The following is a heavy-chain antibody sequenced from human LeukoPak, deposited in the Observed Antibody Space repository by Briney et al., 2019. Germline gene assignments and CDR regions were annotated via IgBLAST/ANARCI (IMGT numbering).Heavy chain of an antibody. J-gene: IGHJ4*02. CDR3: ARAYVLPFDY. V-gene: IGHV1-2*02. D-gene: IGHD2/OR15-2a*01. Sequence: GASVKVSCKASGGTLSTYVINWVRQAPGQGLEWMGWINPNSGGTNYAQKFQGRVIMTRDTSISTAYMELSRLRSDDTAVYYCARAYVLPFDYWGQGTLVSVSS. CDR2: INPNSGGT. CDR1: GGTLSTYV.